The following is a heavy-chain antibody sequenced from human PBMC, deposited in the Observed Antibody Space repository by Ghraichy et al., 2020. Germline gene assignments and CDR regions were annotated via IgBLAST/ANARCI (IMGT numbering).Heavy chain of an antibody. CDR2: IYSGGST. Sequence: GGSLRLSCAASGFTVSSNYMSWVRQAPGKGLEWVSVIYSGGSTYYADSVKGRFTISRDNSKNTLYLQMNSLRAEDTAVYYCAAEGCSSTSCYAAFDIWGQGTMLTVSS. D-gene: IGHD2-2*01. CDR3: AAEGCSSTSCYAAFDI. V-gene: IGHV3-53*01. J-gene: IGHJ3*02. CDR1: GFTVSSNY.